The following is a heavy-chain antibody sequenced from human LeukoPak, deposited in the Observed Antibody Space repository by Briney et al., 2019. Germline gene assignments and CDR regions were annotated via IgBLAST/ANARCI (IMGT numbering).Heavy chain of an antibody. CDR2: TSSSSSTI. Sequence: GGSLRLSCAASGFTFSGYDMSWVRQAPGKGLEWVSYTSSSSSTIYYADSVKSRFTISRDNAKNSLYLQMNSLRAEDTAVYYCARLRYYGMDVWGQGTLATVSS. CDR3: ARLRYYGMDV. J-gene: IGHJ6*02. V-gene: IGHV3-48*04. CDR1: GFTFSGYD.